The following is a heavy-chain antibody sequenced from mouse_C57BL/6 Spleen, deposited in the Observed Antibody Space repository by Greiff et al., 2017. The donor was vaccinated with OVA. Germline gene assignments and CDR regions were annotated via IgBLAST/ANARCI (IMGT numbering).Heavy chain of an antibody. CDR1: GFSLTSYG. Sequence: VKLMESGPGLVQPSQSLSITCTVSGFSLTSYGVHWVRQSPGKGLEWLGVIWSGGSTDYNAAFISILSISKVNYKNRVFFKMSNLQADDATIYYRAGTTVAEDYAMDYWGQGTSVTVSS. V-gene: IGHV2-2*01. CDR2: IWSGGST. D-gene: IGHD1-1*01. CDR3: AGTTVAEDYAMDY. J-gene: IGHJ4*01.